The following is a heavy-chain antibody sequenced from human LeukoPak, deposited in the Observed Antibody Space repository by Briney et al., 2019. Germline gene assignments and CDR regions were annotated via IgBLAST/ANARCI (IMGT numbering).Heavy chain of an antibody. V-gene: IGHV4-39*01. Sequence: PSETLSLNCTVSGGYISSSSYYWGWIRQTPGKGLEWIGSIYKSGNSYYNPSLKSRVTISIDTSKNQFSLKVTSVTVADTAVYYCVRPGTSGTEGLEYWGLGTLATVSS. J-gene: IGHJ4*02. CDR2: IYKSGNS. CDR1: GGYISSSSYY. D-gene: IGHD1-26*01. CDR3: VRPGTSGTEGLEY.